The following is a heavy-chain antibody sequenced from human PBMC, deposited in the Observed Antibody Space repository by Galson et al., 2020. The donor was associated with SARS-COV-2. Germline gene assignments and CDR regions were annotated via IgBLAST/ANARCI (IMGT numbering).Heavy chain of an antibody. CDR1: GFTVSSNY. D-gene: IGHD1-1*01. CDR3: ARGRKLATLTFDI. Sequence: GGSLRLSCAASGFTVSSNYMHWVRQAPGKGLEWVSVMYSGGSTWYADSVEGRLTISRDNSKNTLYLQMNSLRAEDTAVYFCARGRKLATLTFDIWGKETMVIVSS. CDR2: MYSGGST. V-gene: IGHV3-53*01. J-gene: IGHJ3*02.